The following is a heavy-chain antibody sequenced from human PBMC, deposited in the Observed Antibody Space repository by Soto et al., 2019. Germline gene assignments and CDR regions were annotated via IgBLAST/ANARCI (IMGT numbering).Heavy chain of an antibody. V-gene: IGHV3-23*01. J-gene: IGHJ4*02. CDR3: AKDRFDVGAERLDY. CDR1: GFTFSSYA. Sequence: EVQLLESGGGLVQPGGSLRLSCAASGFTFSSYAMSWVRQAPGKGLEWVSAISGSGGSTYYADSVKGRFTISRDNSKNTRYLQMNSLRAEDTAVYYCAKDRFDVGAERLDYWGQGTLVTVSS. CDR2: ISGSGGST. D-gene: IGHD1-26*01.